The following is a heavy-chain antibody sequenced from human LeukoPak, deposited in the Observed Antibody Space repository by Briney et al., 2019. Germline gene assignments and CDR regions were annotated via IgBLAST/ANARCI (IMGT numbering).Heavy chain of an antibody. J-gene: IGHJ5*02. Sequence: QPGGSLRLSCAASGXTFSTYAMSWVRQAPEKGLEWVSGISASGGSVSYADSVKGRFTISRDNSKNTLYLQMNSLRAEDTAIYYCATNDFNNWFDPWGQGTLVAVSS. CDR2: ISASGGSV. CDR1: GXTFSTYA. D-gene: IGHD3/OR15-3a*01. V-gene: IGHV3-23*01. CDR3: ATNDFNNWFDP.